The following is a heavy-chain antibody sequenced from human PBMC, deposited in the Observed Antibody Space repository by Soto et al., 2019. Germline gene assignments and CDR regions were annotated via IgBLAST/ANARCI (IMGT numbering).Heavy chain of an antibody. CDR3: ARLRARADYYYGMDV. V-gene: IGHV4-39*01. J-gene: IGHJ6*02. Sequence: KASETLSLTCTVSGGSISSSSYYLGWIRQPPGKGLEWIGSIYYSGSTYYNPSLKSRVTISVDTSKNQFSLKLSSVTAADTAVYYCARLRARADYYYGMDVWGQGTTVTVSS. CDR2: IYYSGST. CDR1: GGSISSSSYY.